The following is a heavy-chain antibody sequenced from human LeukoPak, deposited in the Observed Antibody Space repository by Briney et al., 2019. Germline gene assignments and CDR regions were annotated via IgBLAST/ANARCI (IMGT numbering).Heavy chain of an antibody. Sequence: SETLSLTCTVSGGSISSYYWSWIRQPAGKGLEWIGRIYTSGSTNYNPSLKSRVTMSVDTSKNQFSLKLSSVTAADTAVYYCARGGSSSSPRPYYFDYWGQGTLVTVSS. V-gene: IGHV4-4*07. D-gene: IGHD6-6*01. CDR1: GGSISSYY. CDR2: IYTSGST. CDR3: ARGGSSSSPRPYYFDY. J-gene: IGHJ4*02.